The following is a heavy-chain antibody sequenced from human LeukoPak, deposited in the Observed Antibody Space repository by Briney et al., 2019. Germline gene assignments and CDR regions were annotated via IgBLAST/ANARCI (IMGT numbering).Heavy chain of an antibody. CDR3: ARAGVTYSGYDLRSYYFDY. J-gene: IGHJ4*02. CDR1: GYTFTSYY. V-gene: IGHV1-46*01. CDR2: INLFGGST. Sequence: ASVKVSCKASGYTFTSYYMHWVRQAPGQGLEWMGIINLFGGSTSYAQKFQGRVTMTRDMSTSTVYMELSSLRSEDTAVYYCARAGVTYSGYDLRSYYFDYWGQGTLVTVSS. D-gene: IGHD5-12*01.